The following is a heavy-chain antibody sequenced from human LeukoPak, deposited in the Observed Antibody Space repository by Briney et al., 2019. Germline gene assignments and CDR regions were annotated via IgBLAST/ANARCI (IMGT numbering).Heavy chain of an antibody. CDR1: GFTFSSYG. CDR2: IWYDGSNK. D-gene: IGHD1-7*01. J-gene: IGHJ4*02. V-gene: IGHV3-33*01. CDR3: ASQTGTTFGY. Sequence: PGRSLRLSCAASGFTFSSYGMHWVRQALGKGLEWVAVIWYDGSNKYYADSVKGRFTISRDNSKNTLYLQMNSLRAEDTAVYYCASQTGTTFGYWGQGTLVTVSS.